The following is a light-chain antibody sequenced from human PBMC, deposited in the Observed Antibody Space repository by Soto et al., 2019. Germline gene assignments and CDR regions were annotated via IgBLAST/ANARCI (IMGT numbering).Light chain of an antibody. J-gene: IGKJ3*01. V-gene: IGKV1D-13*01. CDR2: DAS. Sequence: AIQLTQSPSSLSAYVGDSVSITCRASQGISSALAWYQQKPGRAPKLLIYDASSLEGGVPSRFSDSRSGTDFTLTVSSLQPEDFATYYCQQFDDYPFTFGPGTKVDIK. CDR3: QQFDDYPFT. CDR1: QGISSA.